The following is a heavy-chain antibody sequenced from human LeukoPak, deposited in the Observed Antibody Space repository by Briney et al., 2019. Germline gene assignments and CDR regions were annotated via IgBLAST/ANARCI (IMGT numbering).Heavy chain of an antibody. V-gene: IGHV4-4*07. CDR2: IYTSGST. CDR1: GGSISSYY. D-gene: IGHD3-10*01. J-gene: IGHJ5*02. Sequence: PSETLSLTCTVSGGSISSYYWSWIRQPAGKGLEWIGRIYTSGSTNYNPSLKSRVTMSVDTSKNQFSLKLSSVTAADTAVYYCARDYWFGELFQNWFDPWGQGTLVTVSS. CDR3: ARDYWFGELFQNWFDP.